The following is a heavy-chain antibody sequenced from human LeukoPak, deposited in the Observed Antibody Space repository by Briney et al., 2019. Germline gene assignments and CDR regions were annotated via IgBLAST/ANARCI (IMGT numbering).Heavy chain of an antibody. D-gene: IGHD3-22*01. CDR2: ISAYNGNT. V-gene: IGHV1-18*01. J-gene: IGHJ3*02. Sequence: ASVKVSCKASGYTFTSYGISWVRQAPGQGLEWMGWISAYNGNTNYAQKLQGRVTMTTDTSTDTAYMELSSLRSEDTAVYYCATGRIVVFLFAFDIWGQGTMVTVSS. CDR3: ATGRIVVFLFAFDI. CDR1: GYTFTSYG.